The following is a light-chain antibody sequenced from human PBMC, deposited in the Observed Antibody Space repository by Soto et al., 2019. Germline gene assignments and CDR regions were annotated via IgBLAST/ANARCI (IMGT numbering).Light chain of an antibody. V-gene: IGKV3-11*01. CDR2: DAS. CDR1: QTVSTF. CDR3: QQRSGWPT. J-gene: IGKJ1*01. Sequence: EILLSHSRDNLSLSPGERATLSCRASQTVSTFLAWYQQKPGQAPRLIVYDASKRAPGIPARFIGSGSGTDFTLTVSSLEPEDFALYYCQQRSGWPTFGQGTKVDIX.